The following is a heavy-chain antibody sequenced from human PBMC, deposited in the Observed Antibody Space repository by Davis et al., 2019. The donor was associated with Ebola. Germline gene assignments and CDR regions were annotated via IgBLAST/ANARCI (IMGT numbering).Heavy chain of an antibody. CDR1: GFTFSSYG. Sequence: GESLKISCAASGFTFSSYGMHWVRQAPGKGLEWVAVISYDGSNKYYADSVKGRFTISRDNSKNTLYLQMNSLRAEDTAVYYCARNQYYDFWSGYPSGAFDIWGQGTMVTVSS. CDR2: ISYDGSNK. CDR3: ARNQYYDFWSGYPSGAFDI. J-gene: IGHJ3*02. V-gene: IGHV3-30*03. D-gene: IGHD3-3*01.